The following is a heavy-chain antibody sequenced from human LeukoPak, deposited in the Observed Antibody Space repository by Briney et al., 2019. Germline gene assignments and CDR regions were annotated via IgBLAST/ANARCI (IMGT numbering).Heavy chain of an antibody. CDR1: GFTFSTFG. Sequence: GGSLRLSCTASGFTFSTFGMGWGRQGPGKGLQWVCGISGSGDTTYYADSVKGRFAISRDNSENTLYLQINSLRDEDTTVYHCAKDFLGTVPDLFDIWGQGTMVTVSS. CDR3: AKDFLGTVPDLFDI. D-gene: IGHD7-27*01. V-gene: IGHV3-23*01. CDR2: ISGSGDTT. J-gene: IGHJ3*02.